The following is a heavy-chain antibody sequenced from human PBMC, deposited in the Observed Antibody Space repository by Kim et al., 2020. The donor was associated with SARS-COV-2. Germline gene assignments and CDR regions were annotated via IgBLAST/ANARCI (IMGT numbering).Heavy chain of an antibody. V-gene: IGHV3-23*01. CDR2: ISGSGGST. D-gene: IGHD3-10*01. Sequence: GGSLRLSCAASGFTFSSYAMSWVRQAPGKGLEGVSAISGSGGSTYYADSVKGRFTISRDNSKNTLYLQMNSLRAEDTAVYYCAKGAHYYGSGSYYYYYGMDVWGQGTTVTVSS. CDR3: AKGAHYYGSGSYYYYYGMDV. J-gene: IGHJ6*02. CDR1: GFTFSSYA.